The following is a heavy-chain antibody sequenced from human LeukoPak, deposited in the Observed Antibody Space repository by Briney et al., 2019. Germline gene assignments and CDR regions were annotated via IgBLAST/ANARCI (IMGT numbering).Heavy chain of an antibody. Sequence: KSSETLSLTCTVSGGSISSSSYSWSWIRQPPGKGLEWIGYIYHSGSTYYNPSLKSRVTISVDRSKNQFSLKLSSVTAADTAVYYCARGSWNDVEPFDYWGQGTLVTVSS. V-gene: IGHV4-30-2*01. CDR1: GGSISSSSYS. CDR2: IYHSGST. J-gene: IGHJ4*02. CDR3: ARGSWNDVEPFDY. D-gene: IGHD1-1*01.